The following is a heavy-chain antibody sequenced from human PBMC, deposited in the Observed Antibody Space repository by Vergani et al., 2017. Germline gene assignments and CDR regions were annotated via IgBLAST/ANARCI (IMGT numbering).Heavy chain of an antibody. CDR3: ARDYYDSSGYYVLDY. CDR1: GGPISSSSYY. CDR2: IYYSGSS. D-gene: IGHD3-22*01. Sequence: QLQLQESGPGLVKPSETLSLTCAVSGGPISSSSYYWGWIRQPPGKGLEWIGNIYYSGSSYYNPSLKSRVTISLDTSKNQFSLKLSSVTAADTAVYYCARDYYDSSGYYVLDYWGQGTLVTVSS. V-gene: IGHV4-39*02. J-gene: IGHJ4*02.